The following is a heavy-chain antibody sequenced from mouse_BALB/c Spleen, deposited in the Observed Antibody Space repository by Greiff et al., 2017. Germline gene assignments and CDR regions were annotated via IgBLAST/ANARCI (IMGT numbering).Heavy chain of an antibody. CDR2: ISYSGST. J-gene: IGHJ3*01. CDR3: AKGDYDRFAY. Sequence: EVKLQESGPGLVKPSQSLSLTCTVTGYSITSDYAWNWIRQFPGNKLEWMGYISYSGSTSYNPSLKSRISITRDTSKNQFFLQLNSVTTEDTATYYCAKGDYDRFAYWGQGTLVTVSA. V-gene: IGHV3-2*02. CDR1: GYSITSDYA. D-gene: IGHD2-4*01.